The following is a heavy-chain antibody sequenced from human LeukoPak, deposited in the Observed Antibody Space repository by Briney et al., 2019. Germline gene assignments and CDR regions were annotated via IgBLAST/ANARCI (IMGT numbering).Heavy chain of an antibody. V-gene: IGHV5-51*01. D-gene: IGHD1-26*01. J-gene: IGHJ5*02. Sequence: GESLKISCMHSGYSNANYWIGWVRQIAGQGLEWRGIVHVLDTQTTYRPSFQGQVTISADRSISTAYLQWSSLKALDTAIYYCATAFHGNHYWEFDPWGQGTLVTVSS. CDR1: GYSNANYW. CDR3: ATAFHGNHYWEFDP. CDR2: VHVLDTQT.